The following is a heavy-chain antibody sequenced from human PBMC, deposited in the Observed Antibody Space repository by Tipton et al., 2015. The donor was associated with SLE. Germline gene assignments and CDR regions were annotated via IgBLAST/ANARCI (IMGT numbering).Heavy chain of an antibody. CDR3: ATLLRDDAFDI. D-gene: IGHD3-16*01. CDR2: IYPADSDT. V-gene: IGHV5-51*06. J-gene: IGHJ3*02. CDR1: RYTFTNYW. Sequence: QLVQSGAAVKKPGESLKISCKGSRYTFTNYWIGWVRQMPGKGLEWMGIIYPADSDTRYSPSFQGQVSISADKSITTAYLRWSSLKAWDTAIYYCATLLRDDAFDIWGQGTMVTVSS.